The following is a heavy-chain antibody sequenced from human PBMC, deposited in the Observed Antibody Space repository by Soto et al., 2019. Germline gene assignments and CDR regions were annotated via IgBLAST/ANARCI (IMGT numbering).Heavy chain of an antibody. V-gene: IGHV3-7*01. CDR3: AREVSTSWYIYYFDS. Sequence: PGGSLRLSCAVSGFTFSSYWMTWVRQAPGKGLEWVANINQDGGEKYYVDSVKGRFTISRDTAKNSLHLQMNSLRVEDTAVYYCAREVSTSWYIYYFDSWGQGTLVTVSS. CDR1: GFTFSSYW. J-gene: IGHJ4*02. CDR2: INQDGGEK. D-gene: IGHD6-13*01.